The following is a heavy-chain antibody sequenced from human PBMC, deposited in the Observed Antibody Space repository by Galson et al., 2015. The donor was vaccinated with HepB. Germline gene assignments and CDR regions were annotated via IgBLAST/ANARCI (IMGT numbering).Heavy chain of an antibody. Sequence: PALVTPTQTLTLTCTFSGFSLSTSGVGVGWIRQPPGKALEWLALIYWDDDRRYSPSLKSRLTITKDTSKNQVVLTMSNMDPMDTGTYYCAQTGYRYWGQGTLVTISS. V-gene: IGHV2-5*02. CDR2: IYWDDDR. J-gene: IGHJ4*02. D-gene: IGHD3-9*01. CDR1: GFSLSTSGVG. CDR3: AQTGYRY.